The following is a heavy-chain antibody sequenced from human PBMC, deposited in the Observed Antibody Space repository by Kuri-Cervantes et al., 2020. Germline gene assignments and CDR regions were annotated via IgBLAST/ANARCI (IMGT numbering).Heavy chain of an antibody. V-gene: IGHV3-30-3*01. D-gene: IGHD6-13*01. CDR2: ISYDGSNK. CDR3: ARKGESGSWYPWDWFDP. Sequence: GGSLRLSCAASGFTFSSYAMHWVRQAPGKGLGWVAVISYDGSNKYYADSVKGRFTISRDNSKNTLYLQMNSLRDEDTAVYYCARKGESGSWYPWDWFDPWGHGNLVNVSS. CDR1: GFTFSSYA. J-gene: IGHJ5*02.